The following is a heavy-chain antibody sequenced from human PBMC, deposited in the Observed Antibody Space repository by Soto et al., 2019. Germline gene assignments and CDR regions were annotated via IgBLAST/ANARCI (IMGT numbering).Heavy chain of an antibody. V-gene: IGHV1-18*04. D-gene: IGHD3-22*01. Sequence: QVQLVQSGAEVKKPGASVKVSCKASGYTFTSYGISWVRQAPGQGLEWMGWISAYNGNTNYAQKLQGRVTMTTDTSTSTAYMELRSLRSDDTAVYYWARDYYDSSEGAGDAFDIWGQGTMVTVSS. CDR2: ISAYNGNT. CDR3: ARDYYDSSEGAGDAFDI. CDR1: GYTFTSYG. J-gene: IGHJ3*02.